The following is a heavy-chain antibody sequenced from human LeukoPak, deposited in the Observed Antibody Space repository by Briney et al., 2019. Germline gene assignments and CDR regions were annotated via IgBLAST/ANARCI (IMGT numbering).Heavy chain of an antibody. Sequence: GGSLRLSCAASGVTFSSHSMHWVRQAPGKGLVWVSGISNDGTSTTYADSVKGRFTISRDNAKNTLYLQMNSLKTEDTAVYYCTRHDSSLVGGNDAFDIWGQGTMVTVSS. CDR2: ISNDGTST. CDR3: TRHDSSLVGGNDAFDI. V-gene: IGHV3-74*01. J-gene: IGHJ3*02. D-gene: IGHD1-26*01. CDR1: GVTFSSHS.